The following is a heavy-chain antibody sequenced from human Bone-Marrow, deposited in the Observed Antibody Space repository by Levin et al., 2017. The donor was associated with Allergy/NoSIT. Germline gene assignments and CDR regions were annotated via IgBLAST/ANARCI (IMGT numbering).Heavy chain of an antibody. Sequence: GGSLRLSCKASGYTFTNYGISWVRQARGQGLEWMGWISTDNGITNYAQNLRGRVTMTADKSTTTVYLELRSLSTDDTAIYYCTRDQTTPHFDWWGQGTVVTVSS. D-gene: IGHD1-14*01. CDR3: TRDQTTPHFDW. CDR1: GYTFTNYG. J-gene: IGHJ4*02. CDR2: ISTDNGIT. V-gene: IGHV1-18*01.